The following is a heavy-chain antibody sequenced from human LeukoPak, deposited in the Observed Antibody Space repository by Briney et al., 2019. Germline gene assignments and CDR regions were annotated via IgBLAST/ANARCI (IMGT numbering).Heavy chain of an antibody. J-gene: IGHJ4*02. CDR1: GFSFSDHY. Sequence: GSLRLSCAVSGFSFSDHYMGWVRQAPGKGLEWVGRSRNRAKSYTTDYAASVKGRFTISRADPTSTLYLQMNSLEPEVTAVYYCSREATGDHWGQRTLVSVSS. V-gene: IGHV3-72*01. CDR3: SREATGDH. CDR2: SRNRAKSYTT.